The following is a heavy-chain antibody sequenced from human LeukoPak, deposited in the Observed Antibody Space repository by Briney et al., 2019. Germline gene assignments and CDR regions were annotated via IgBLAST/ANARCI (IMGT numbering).Heavy chain of an antibody. CDR2: MDPSDSDT. CDR1: GSSFTTYW. CDR3: ARADRGVHDY. J-gene: IGHJ4*02. V-gene: IGHV5-51*01. Sequence: GESLQISCKGSGSSFTTYWIGWVRQLPGKGLEWMGLMDPSDSDTRYSPSFQGQVTISADKSISTAYLQWSSLKASDTAMYYCARADRGVHDYWGQGTLVTVSA. D-gene: IGHD3-10*01.